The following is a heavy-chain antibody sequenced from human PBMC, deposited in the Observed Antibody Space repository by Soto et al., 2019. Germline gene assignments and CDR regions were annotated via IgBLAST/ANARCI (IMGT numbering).Heavy chain of an antibody. D-gene: IGHD2-2*02. V-gene: IGHV1-69*01. CDR2: IIPIFGTA. J-gene: IGHJ4*02. CDR1: GGTFSSYA. Sequence: QVQLVQSGAEVKKPGSSVKVSCKASGGTFSSYAISWVRQAPGQGLEWMGGIIPIFGTANYAQKFQGRVTITADESTSTAYMELSSLISEGTAVYYCAAEVAIPDPKTDYWGQGTLVTVSS. CDR3: AAEVAIPDPKTDY.